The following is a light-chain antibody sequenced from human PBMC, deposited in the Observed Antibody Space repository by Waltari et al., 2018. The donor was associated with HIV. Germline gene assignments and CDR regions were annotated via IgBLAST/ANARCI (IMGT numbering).Light chain of an antibody. CDR3: QVWDTSTV. Sequence: SYELTQPLLVSVALGQTARITCGGKNIGYKSVHWYQQKTGQAPVLVIYSDKYRPSGIPERVSGSKSGNSATLTITGAQAGDEADYYCQVWDTSTVFGGGTKLTVL. J-gene: IGLJ2*01. CDR2: SDK. V-gene: IGLV3-9*02. CDR1: NIGYKS.